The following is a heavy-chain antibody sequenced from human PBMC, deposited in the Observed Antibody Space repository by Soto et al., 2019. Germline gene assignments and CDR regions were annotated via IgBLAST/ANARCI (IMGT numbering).Heavy chain of an antibody. D-gene: IGHD3-16*01. CDR2: IYYSGST. CDR1: GGSISSGGYY. Sequence: SETLSLTCTVSGGSISSGGYYWSWIRQHPGKGLEWIGYIYYSGSTYYNPSLKSRVTISVDTSKNQFSLKLSSVTAADTAVYYCARGPLMITFGGVIPFDPWGQGTLVTVSS. J-gene: IGHJ5*02. CDR3: ARGPLMITFGGVIPFDP. V-gene: IGHV4-31*03.